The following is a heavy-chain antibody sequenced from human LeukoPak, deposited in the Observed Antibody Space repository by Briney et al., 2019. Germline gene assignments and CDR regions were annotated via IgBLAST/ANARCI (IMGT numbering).Heavy chain of an antibody. V-gene: IGHV3-48*04. J-gene: IGHJ4*02. D-gene: IGHD6-13*01. Sequence: GGSLRLSCAASGFTFSSYSMNWVRQAPGKGLEWVSYISSSSSTIYYADSVKGRFTISRDNAKNSLYLQMNSLRAEDTAVYYCARAGGYSSSFYYFDYWGQGTLVTVSS. CDR1: GFTFSSYS. CDR3: ARAGGYSSSFYYFDY. CDR2: ISSSSSTI.